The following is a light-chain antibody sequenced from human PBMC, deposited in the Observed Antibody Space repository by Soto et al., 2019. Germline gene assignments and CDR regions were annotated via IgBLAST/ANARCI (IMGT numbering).Light chain of an antibody. Sequence: QSALTQPTSVSGSPGQSITVSCTGNHNDIGTYDYVSWYQQHPGRAPRLLIHGVTTRPSGISGRFSASKSGLTASLTISGLQPEDEADYYCSSYAGRYTYVFGTGTKVTV. CDR3: SSYAGRYTYV. V-gene: IGLV2-14*03. J-gene: IGLJ1*01. CDR2: GVT. CDR1: HNDIGTYDY.